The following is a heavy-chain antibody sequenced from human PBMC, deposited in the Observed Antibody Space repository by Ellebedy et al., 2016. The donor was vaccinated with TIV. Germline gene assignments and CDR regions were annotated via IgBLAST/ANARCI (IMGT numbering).Heavy chain of an antibody. D-gene: IGHD2-21*01. Sequence: SVKVSCXASGDTFGSYALSWVRQAPGQGLEWMGGFSPLFGMGNYAQKFQGRISITEDKSTTTTHMELSSLTSEDTAIYYCAQRANCGGDCFAFDSWGQGTLITVAS. V-gene: IGHV1-69*10. CDR3: AQRANCGGDCFAFDS. CDR1: GDTFGSYA. J-gene: IGHJ4*02. CDR2: FSPLFGMG.